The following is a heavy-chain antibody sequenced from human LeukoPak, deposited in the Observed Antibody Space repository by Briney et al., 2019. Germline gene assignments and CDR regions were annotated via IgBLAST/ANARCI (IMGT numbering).Heavy chain of an antibody. CDR1: EYRFSNYW. CDR3: ARWLSAPCNYFES. J-gene: IGHJ4*02. D-gene: IGHD6-19*01. V-gene: IGHV5-51*07. Sequence: GESLKISCKGSEYRFSNYWIGWVHQMPGKGLECMGIIHPGDSNTRYSPSFQGQVTISADKSISTAYLQWRSLKASDSAMYYCARWLSAPCNYFESWGQGTLVTVSS. CDR2: IHPGDSNT.